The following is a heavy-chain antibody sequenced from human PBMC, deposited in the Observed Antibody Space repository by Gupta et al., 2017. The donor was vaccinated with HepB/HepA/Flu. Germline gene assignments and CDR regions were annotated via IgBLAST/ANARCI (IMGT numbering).Heavy chain of an antibody. Sequence: EVQLLESGGGLVPPGGSLSLSCAASGCTFKNYAMSCGRQAPGNGMEWVSGSRTTGNTAYDSEYAKGRFTSYRDNTKYTLYLQMTSRRAEDTSIYYGARTDFGDYEPYYDGMDGWGQGTMVLVSS. J-gene: IGHJ6*02. CDR2: SRTTGNTA. V-gene: IGHV3-23*01. CDR3: ARTDFGDYEPYYDGMDG. D-gene: IGHD4-17*01. CDR1: GCTFKNYA.